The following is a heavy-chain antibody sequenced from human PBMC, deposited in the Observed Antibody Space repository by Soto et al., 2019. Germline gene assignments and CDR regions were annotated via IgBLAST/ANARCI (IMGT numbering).Heavy chain of an antibody. CDR2: ISYDGSNK. CDR3: ARDPKAGREDV. CDR1: VFTFSSYA. Sequence: GGSLRLSCAAPVFTFSSYAMHWVRQAPGKWLEWLAVISYDGSNKXXADSVKGRXTISRYNSKNTXYLQRXSLRAEDTAVYYCARDPKAGREDVWVQGTTVTVSS. D-gene: IGHD6-13*01. V-gene: IGHV3-30-3*01. J-gene: IGHJ6*02.